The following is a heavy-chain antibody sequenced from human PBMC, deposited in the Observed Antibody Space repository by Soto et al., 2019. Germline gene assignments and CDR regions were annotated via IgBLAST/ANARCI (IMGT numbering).Heavy chain of an antibody. D-gene: IGHD5-18*01. CDR3: ARDYGGYSYGYPDAFDL. V-gene: IGHV1-69*12. CDR1: GGTFSSYA. CDR2: IIPIFGTA. J-gene: IGHJ3*01. Sequence: QVQLVQSGAEVKKPGSSVKVSCKASGGTFSSYAISWVRQAPGQGLEWMGGIIPIFGTANYAQKFQGRVTITADESTSTAYMELSSLRSEDTAVYYCARDYGGYSYGYPDAFDLWGQGTMVTVSS.